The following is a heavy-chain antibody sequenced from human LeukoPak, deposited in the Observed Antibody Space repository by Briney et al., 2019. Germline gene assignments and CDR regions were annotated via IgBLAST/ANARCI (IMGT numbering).Heavy chain of an antibody. CDR1: GYTFTGYY. D-gene: IGHD3-22*01. J-gene: IGHJ3*02. Sequence: ASVKVSCKASGYTFTGYYMHWVRQAPGQGLEWMGRINPNSGGTNYAQKFQGRVTMTRDTSISTAYMELSRLRSDATAVYYCARDVKLYYYDSSGYYNDAFDSWGQGTMVTVSS. CDR3: ARDVKLYYYDSSGYYNDAFDS. CDR2: INPNSGGT. V-gene: IGHV1-2*06.